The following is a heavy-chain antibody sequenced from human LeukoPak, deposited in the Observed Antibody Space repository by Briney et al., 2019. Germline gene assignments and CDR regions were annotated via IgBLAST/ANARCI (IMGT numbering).Heavy chain of an antibody. J-gene: IGHJ4*02. V-gene: IGHV4-39*01. CDR1: GNSVRSSSFY. CDR2: IYYSGSA. D-gene: IGHD3-3*01. Sequence: TSVTLSLTCTVSGNSVRSSSFYWGWIRQPPGKGLEWIGSIYYSGSAYYNPSLKSRVTISGDASRNRFSLRLSSVTAADTAVYYCVSTLRFLPYRRFDYWGQGTLVTVSS. CDR3: VSTLRFLPYRRFDY.